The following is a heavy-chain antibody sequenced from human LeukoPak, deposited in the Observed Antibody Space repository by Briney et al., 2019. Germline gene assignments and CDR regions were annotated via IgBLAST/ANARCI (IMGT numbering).Heavy chain of an antibody. CDR2: VYPGDSDT. V-gene: IGHV5-51*01. D-gene: IGHD4-4*01. CDR1: GYSFTTYW. Sequence: GESLKISCKGSGYSFTTYWIGWVRQMPGKGLEWMGIVYPGDSDTRYNPSFQGQVTISADKSISTAYLQWSSLKASDTGTYFCAGHSSHSTYADYYYGMDVWGQGTTVTVSS. CDR3: AGHSSHSTYADYYYGMDV. J-gene: IGHJ6*02.